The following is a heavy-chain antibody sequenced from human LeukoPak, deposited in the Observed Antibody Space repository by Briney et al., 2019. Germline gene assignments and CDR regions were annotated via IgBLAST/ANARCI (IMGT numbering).Heavy chain of an antibody. CDR3: ARDRSGDGYYFDY. D-gene: IGHD2-21*01. J-gene: IGHJ4*02. V-gene: IGHV4-59*01. CDR2: IYSSGST. CDR1: GGSIRSFY. Sequence: SETLSLTCNVSGGSIRSFYWSWIRQPPGKGLEWIGDIYSSGSTNYNPSLKSRVTISVDTSKNQFSLKLSSVIAADTAVYYCARDRSGDGYYFDYWGQGTLVTVSS.